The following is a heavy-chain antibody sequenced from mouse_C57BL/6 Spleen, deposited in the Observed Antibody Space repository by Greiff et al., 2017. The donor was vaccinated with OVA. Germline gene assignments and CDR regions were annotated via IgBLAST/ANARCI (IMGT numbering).Heavy chain of an antibody. CDR3: ARFNPYYAMDD. V-gene: IGHV1-69*01. CDR1: GYTFTSYW. CDR2: IDPSDSYT. J-gene: IGHJ4*01. D-gene: IGHD6-1*01. Sequence: QVQLQQPGAELVMPGASVKLSCKASGYTFTSYWMHWVKQSPGQGLEWIGEIDPSDSYTNYNQKFKGKSTLTVDKSSSTAYMQLSSLTSEDSAVYYCARFNPYYAMDDWGQGTTVTVSS.